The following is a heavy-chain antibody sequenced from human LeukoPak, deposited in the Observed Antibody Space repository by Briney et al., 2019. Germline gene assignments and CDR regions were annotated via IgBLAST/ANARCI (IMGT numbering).Heavy chain of an antibody. D-gene: IGHD3-3*01. V-gene: IGHV3-74*01. Sequence: GGSLRLSCAASGFTFSSYWMHWVRQAPGKGLVWVSRINSDGSSTSYADSVKGRFTISGDNAKNTLYLQMNSLRAEDTAVYYCARVLYDFWSGYYDWTNNWFDPWGQGTLVTVSS. CDR1: GFTFSSYW. CDR2: INSDGSST. J-gene: IGHJ5*02. CDR3: ARVLYDFWSGYYDWTNNWFDP.